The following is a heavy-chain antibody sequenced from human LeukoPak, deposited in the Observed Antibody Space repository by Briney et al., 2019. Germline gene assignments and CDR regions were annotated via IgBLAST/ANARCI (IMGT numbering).Heavy chain of an antibody. CDR2: IKQDGSEK. V-gene: IGHV3-7*01. J-gene: IGHJ5*02. D-gene: IGHD6-6*01. CDR1: GFTFSSYS. Sequence: PGGSLRLSCAASGFTFSSYSMSWVRQAPGKGLEWVANIKQDGSEKYYVDSVKGRFTISRDNAKNSLYLQMNSLRAEDTAVYYCARDRSSSLNHWGQGTLVTVSS. CDR3: ARDRSSSLNH.